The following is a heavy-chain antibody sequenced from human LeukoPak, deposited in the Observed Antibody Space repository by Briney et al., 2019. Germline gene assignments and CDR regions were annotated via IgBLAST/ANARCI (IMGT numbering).Heavy chain of an antibody. CDR2: INPSGGST. J-gene: IGHJ4*02. V-gene: IGHV1-46*01. CDR3: ASSPRINYDILTGYYQGYYFDY. CDR1: GYTFTSYY. Sequence: ASVKVSCKASGYTFTSYYMHWVRQAPGQGLEWMGIINPSGGSTSYAQKFQGRATMTRDTSTSTVYMELSSLRSEDTAVYYCASSPRINYDILTGYYQGYYFDYWGQGTLVTVSS. D-gene: IGHD3-9*01.